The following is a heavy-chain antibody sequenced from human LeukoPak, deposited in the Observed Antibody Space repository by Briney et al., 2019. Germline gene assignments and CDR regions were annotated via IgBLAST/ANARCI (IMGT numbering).Heavy chain of an antibody. CDR2: ISPSGSIS. D-gene: IGHD3-9*01. V-gene: IGHV3-23*01. CDR3: ARDLDWGAFDA. Sequence: PGGSLRLSCAASGFTFSSNGINWVRQAPGKGLEWVSGISPSGSISYYADSVKGRFTISRDNSKNTVSLQMNSLRAEDTALYYCARDLDWGAFDAWGQGTLVTVSS. CDR1: GFTFSSNG. J-gene: IGHJ5*02.